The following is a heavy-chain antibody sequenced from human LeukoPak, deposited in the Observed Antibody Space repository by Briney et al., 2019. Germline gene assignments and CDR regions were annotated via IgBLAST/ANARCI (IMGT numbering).Heavy chain of an antibody. V-gene: IGHV1-2*02. J-gene: IGHJ5*02. CDR2: INPNSGGT. CDR1: GGTFSSYA. D-gene: IGHD2-8*01. CDR3: ARDATYYNWFDP. Sequence: GASVKVSCKASGGTFSSYAISWVRQAPGQGLEWMGWINPNSGGTNYAQKFQGRVTMTRDTSISTAYMELSRLRSDDTAVYYCARDATYYNWFDPWGQGTLVTVSS.